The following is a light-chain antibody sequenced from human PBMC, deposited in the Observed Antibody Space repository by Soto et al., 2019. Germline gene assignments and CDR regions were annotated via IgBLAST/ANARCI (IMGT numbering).Light chain of an antibody. CDR2: DVS. Sequence: ALTQPASVSGSPGQSITISCTGTSSDVGAYNHVSWYRHHPGKAPKLMIFDVSNRPSGVSNRFSGSKSGNTASLTISGLQAEDEADYYCLSYTTSTTYVFGTGTKVTVL. CDR1: SSDVGAYNH. J-gene: IGLJ1*01. V-gene: IGLV2-14*03. CDR3: LSYTTSTTYV.